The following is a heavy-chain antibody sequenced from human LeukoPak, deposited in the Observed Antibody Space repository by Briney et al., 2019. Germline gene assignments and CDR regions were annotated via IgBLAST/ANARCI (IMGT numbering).Heavy chain of an antibody. CDR2: ISSSSSYI. CDR3: ARDLSMWYSSSWYGNNWCDP. Sequence: GGSLRLSCAASGFTFSSYSMNWVRQAPGKGLEWVSSISSSSSYIYYADSVKGRFTISRDKAKSTLYLQMNSLRAEDTAVYYCARDLSMWYSSSWYGNNWCDPWGQGNLVTVSS. D-gene: IGHD6-13*01. J-gene: IGHJ5*02. V-gene: IGHV3-21*01. CDR1: GFTFSSYS.